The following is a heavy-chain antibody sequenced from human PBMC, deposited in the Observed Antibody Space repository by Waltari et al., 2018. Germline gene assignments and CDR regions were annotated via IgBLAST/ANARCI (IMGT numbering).Heavy chain of an antibody. CDR1: GFTFSSYE. J-gene: IGHJ5*02. V-gene: IGHV3-66*01. D-gene: IGHD3-16*01. CDR3: ARTHIYDYVWGSRFPPPLNWFDP. Sequence: EVQLVESGGGLVQPGGSLRLSCAASGFTFSSYEMNWVRQAPGKGLEWVSVIYSGGSTYYSDSVKGRFTISRDNSKNTLYLQMNSLRAEDTAVYYCARTHIYDYVWGSRFPPPLNWFDPWGQGTLVTVSS. CDR2: IYSGGST.